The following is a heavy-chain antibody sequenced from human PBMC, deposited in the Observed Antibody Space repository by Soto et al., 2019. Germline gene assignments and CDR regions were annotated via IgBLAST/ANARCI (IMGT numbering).Heavy chain of an antibody. CDR1: GYTFTSYA. V-gene: IGHV1-3*01. CDR3: ASPERNYYDSSGYYYLYYYYGMDV. D-gene: IGHD3-22*01. Sequence: ASVKVSCKASGYTFTSYAMHWVRQAPGQRLEWMGWINAGNGNTKYSQKFQGRVTITRDTSASTAYMELSSLRSEDTAVYYCASPERNYYDSSGYYYLYYYYGMDVWGQGTTVTVSS. J-gene: IGHJ6*02. CDR2: INAGNGNT.